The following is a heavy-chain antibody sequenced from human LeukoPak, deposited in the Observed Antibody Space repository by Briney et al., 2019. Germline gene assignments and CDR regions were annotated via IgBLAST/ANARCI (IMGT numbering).Heavy chain of an antibody. CDR1: GYNFKGYN. CDR2: INPNTGAT. J-gene: IGHJ4*02. CDR3: ARDLDY. Sequence: ASVKVSCKASGYNFKGYNMHWARQAPGQGLEWMGWINPNTGATKYAQKFQGRVTMTRDTSINTAYMELSRLRSDDTAMYYCARDLDYWGQGTLVTVPS. V-gene: IGHV1-2*02.